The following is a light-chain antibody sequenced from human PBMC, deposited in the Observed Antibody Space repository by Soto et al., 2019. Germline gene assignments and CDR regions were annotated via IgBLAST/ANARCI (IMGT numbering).Light chain of an antibody. CDR3: LQDYSYPRT. J-gene: IGKJ1*01. Sequence: DIQMTQYPSSLSASVGDRVTITCRASQGINSFLAWYQQKPGKVPKLLIYAASTLQSGVPSRFRGSGSGTDFTLTISSLQPEDSATYYCLQDYSYPRTFGQGTKVDIK. CDR2: AAS. CDR1: QGINSF. V-gene: IGKV1-27*01.